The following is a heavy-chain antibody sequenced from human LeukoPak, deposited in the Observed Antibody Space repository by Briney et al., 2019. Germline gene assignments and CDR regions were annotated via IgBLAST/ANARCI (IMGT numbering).Heavy chain of an antibody. V-gene: IGHV3-23*01. CDR3: AKEPGYFSRTRYFDY. J-gene: IGHJ4*02. CDR1: GFTFSSYA. CDR2: ISGSGGST. Sequence: GGSLRLSCAASGFTFSSYAMSWVRQAPGKGLEWVSAISGSGGSTYYADSMKGRFTISRDNSKNTLYLQMNSLRAEDTAVYYCAKEPGYFSRTRYFDYWGQGTLVTVSS. D-gene: IGHD2-2*01.